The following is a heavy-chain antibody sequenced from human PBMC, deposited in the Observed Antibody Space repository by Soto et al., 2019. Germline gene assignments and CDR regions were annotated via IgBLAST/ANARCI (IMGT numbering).Heavy chain of an antibody. D-gene: IGHD3-22*01. J-gene: IGHJ4*02. CDR1: GGTFSSY. Sequence: SVKXSCXASGGTFSSYISWVRQAPGQGLEWMGRIIPILGIANYAQKFQGSVTITADKSSSTAYMELSSLRSEDPAVYYCARLLYYDSSGYPVDYWGQGTLVTVSS. CDR3: ARLLYYDSSGYPVDY. V-gene: IGHV1-69*02. CDR2: IIPILGIA.